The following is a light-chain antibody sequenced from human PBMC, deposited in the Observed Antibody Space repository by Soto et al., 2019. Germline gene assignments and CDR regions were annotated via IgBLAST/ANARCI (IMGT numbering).Light chain of an antibody. CDR1: RANIGSNY. CDR2: DNN. Sequence: QSALTQPPSVSAAPGQKVTISCSGSRANIGSNYVSWYQQVPGTAPKLLIYDNNERPSGIPDRFSGSKSGTSATLGITGLQTGDEADYYCGGWDGSLSAEVFGGRTKLTVL. J-gene: IGLJ3*02. CDR3: GGWDGSLSAEV. V-gene: IGLV1-51*01.